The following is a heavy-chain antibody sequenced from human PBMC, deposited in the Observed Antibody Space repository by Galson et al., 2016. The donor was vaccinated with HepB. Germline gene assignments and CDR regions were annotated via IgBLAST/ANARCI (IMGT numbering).Heavy chain of an antibody. CDR3: ARGGWGGPTDY. D-gene: IGHD3-16*01. Sequence: SVKVSCKASGYTFTSYYIHWVRQAPGQGLEWMGMITPTGGSTIYAQKFQGRVTVTRDTSTSTVYMALSSLRSEDTAVYYCARGGWGGPTDYWGQGTLVTVSS. CDR2: ITPTGGST. V-gene: IGHV1-46*01. J-gene: IGHJ4*02. CDR1: GYTFTSYY.